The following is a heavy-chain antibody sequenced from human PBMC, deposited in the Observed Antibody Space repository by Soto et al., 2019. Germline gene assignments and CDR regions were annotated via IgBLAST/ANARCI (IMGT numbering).Heavy chain of an antibody. CDR3: ARGGTGTFDY. J-gene: IGHJ4*02. CDR2: VKQDGSEK. CDR1: GFTFSTYW. D-gene: IGHD1-1*01. V-gene: IGHV3-7*01. Sequence: EVQLVESGGGLVQPGGSLRLSCAASGFTFSTYWMSWVRQAPGKGLAWVANVKQDGSEKDYVDSVKGRFTISRDNAKNSLYLQMNSLRAEDTAVYYCARGGTGTFDYWGQGTLVTVSS.